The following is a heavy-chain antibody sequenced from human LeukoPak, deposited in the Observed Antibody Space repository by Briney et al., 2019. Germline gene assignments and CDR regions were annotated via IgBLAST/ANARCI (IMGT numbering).Heavy chain of an antibody. CDR3: AKDDSALWFGELSHYFNW. V-gene: IGHV3-23*01. J-gene: IGHJ4*02. CDR2: ISGRGDTT. CDR1: GFTFSSYW. Sequence: PGGSLRLSCAASGFTFSSYWMSWVRQAPGKGLEWVSSISGRGDTTSYADSVKGRFIISRDISKNTLYLQMNSLRADDTAVYYCAKDDSALWFGELSHYFNWWGQGTLVTVSS. D-gene: IGHD3-10*01.